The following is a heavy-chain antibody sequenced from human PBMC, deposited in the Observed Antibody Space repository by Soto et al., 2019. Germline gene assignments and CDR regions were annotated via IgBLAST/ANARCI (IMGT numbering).Heavy chain of an antibody. CDR3: AREGCSSTSCSYYYYYMDV. Sequence: GGSLRLSCAASGFTFSSYSMNWVRQAPGKGLEWVSYISSSSSTIYYADSVKGRFTISRDNAKNSLYLQMNSLRAEDTAVYYCAREGCSSTSCSYYYYYMDVWGKGTTVTVSS. CDR1: GFTFSSYS. CDR2: ISSSSSTI. V-gene: IGHV3-48*01. D-gene: IGHD2-2*01. J-gene: IGHJ6*03.